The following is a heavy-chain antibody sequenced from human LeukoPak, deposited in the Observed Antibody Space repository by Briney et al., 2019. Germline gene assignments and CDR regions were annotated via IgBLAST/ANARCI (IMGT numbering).Heavy chain of an antibody. Sequence: ASVKVSCKVSGYTITELSMHWVRQAPGKGLEWMGGFDPEDGETIYAQKFQGRVTMTEDTSTDTAYMELSSLRSEDTAVYYCAVGAEDSGYSYGFDYWGQGTLVTVSS. CDR2: FDPEDGET. CDR3: AVGAEDSGYSYGFDY. V-gene: IGHV1-24*01. D-gene: IGHD5-18*01. CDR1: GYTITELS. J-gene: IGHJ4*02.